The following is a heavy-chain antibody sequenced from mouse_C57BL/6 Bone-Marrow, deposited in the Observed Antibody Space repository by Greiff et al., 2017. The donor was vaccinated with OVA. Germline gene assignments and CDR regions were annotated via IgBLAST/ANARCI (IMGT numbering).Heavy chain of an antibody. V-gene: IGHV5-6*01. Sequence: EVNLVESGGDLVKPGGSLKLSCAASGFTFSSYGMSWVRQTPDKRLEWVATISSGGSYTYYPDSVKGRFTISRDNAKNTLYLQMSSLKSEDTAMYYCARQYGYDGSWFAYWGQGTLVTVSA. CDR3: ARQYGYDGSWFAY. CDR2: ISSGGSYT. CDR1: GFTFSSYG. D-gene: IGHD2-2*01. J-gene: IGHJ3*01.